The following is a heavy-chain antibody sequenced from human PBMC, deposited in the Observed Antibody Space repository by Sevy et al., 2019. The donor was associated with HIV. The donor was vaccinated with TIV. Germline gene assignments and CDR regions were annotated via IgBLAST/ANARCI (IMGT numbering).Heavy chain of an antibody. Sequence: GGSLRLSCAASGFSFSSYGMHWVRQAPGKGLESVAVIWYDGSNKYYADSVKGRFTISRDNSKNTLYLQMNSLRAEDTAVYYCARSYYYGSGSYWGGYWGQGSLVTVSS. V-gene: IGHV3-33*01. CDR2: IWYDGSNK. CDR1: GFSFSSYG. J-gene: IGHJ4*02. D-gene: IGHD3-10*01. CDR3: ARSYYYGSGSYWGGY.